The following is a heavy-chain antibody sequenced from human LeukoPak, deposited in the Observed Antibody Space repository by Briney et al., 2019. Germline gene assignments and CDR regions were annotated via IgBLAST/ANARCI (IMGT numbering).Heavy chain of an antibody. CDR2: ISSSGSTI. CDR1: GFTFSSYE. D-gene: IGHD3-10*01. CDR3: AKDSRWFGSPGDY. V-gene: IGHV3-48*03. Sequence: PGGSLRLSCAASGFTFSSYEMNWVRQAPGKGLEWVSYISSSGSTIYYADSVKGRFTISRDNSKNTLYLQMNSLRAEDTAVYYCAKDSRWFGSPGDYWGQGTLVTVSS. J-gene: IGHJ4*02.